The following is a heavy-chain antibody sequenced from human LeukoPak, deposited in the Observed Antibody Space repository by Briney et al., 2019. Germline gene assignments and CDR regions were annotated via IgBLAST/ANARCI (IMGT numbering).Heavy chain of an antibody. Sequence: SETLSLTCAVYGGSFSGYYWSWIRQPPGKGLEWIGEINHSGSTNYNPSLKSRVTISVDTSKNQLSLKLSSVTAADTAVYYCARRTLRYCSGGSCYFFDYWGQGTLVTVSS. CDR1: GGSFSGYY. CDR2: INHSGST. V-gene: IGHV4-34*01. D-gene: IGHD2-15*01. CDR3: ARRTLRYCSGGSCYFFDY. J-gene: IGHJ4*02.